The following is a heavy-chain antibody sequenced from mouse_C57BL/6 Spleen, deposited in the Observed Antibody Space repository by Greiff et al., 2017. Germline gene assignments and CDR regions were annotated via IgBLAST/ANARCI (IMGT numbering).Heavy chain of an antibody. CDR1: GFTFSDYY. V-gene: IGHV5-16*01. D-gene: IGHD2-4*01. Sequence: EVKLMESEGGLVQPGSSMKLSCTASGFTFSDYYMAWVRQVPEKGLEWVANINYDGSSTYYLDSLKSRFIISRDNAKNILYLQMSSLKSEDTATYYCARVGLRLDFDYWGQGTTLTVSS. CDR2: INYDGSST. CDR3: ARVGLRLDFDY. J-gene: IGHJ2*01.